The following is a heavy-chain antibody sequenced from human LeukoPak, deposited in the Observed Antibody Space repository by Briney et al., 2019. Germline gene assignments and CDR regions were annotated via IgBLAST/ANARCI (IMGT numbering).Heavy chain of an antibody. V-gene: IGHV3-11*01. CDR1: GFTFSDYY. J-gene: IGHJ4*02. D-gene: IGHD6-13*01. CDR2: IGSGGGPI. Sequence: GGSLRLSCAASGFTFSDYYMSWFRQAPGKGLEWVSYIGSGGGPIYYADSVKGRFTISRDNAKNSLYLQMNSLRAGDTALYYCVRALRDSSWYYEYWGQGTPVTVSS. CDR3: VRALRDSSWYYEY.